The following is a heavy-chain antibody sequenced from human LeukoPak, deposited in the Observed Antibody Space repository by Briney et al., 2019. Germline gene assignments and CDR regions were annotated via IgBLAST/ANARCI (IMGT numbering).Heavy chain of an antibody. CDR2: INHSGST. CDR3: AVCPYGSSGYFLYFDY. Sequence: SETLSLTCAVYGGSFSGYYWSWIRQPPGKGLEWVGEINHSGSTNYNPSLKSRVTISVDKSKNQLYLKLSSVTAEDTAVYYCAVCPYGSSGYFLYFDYCGQRTLVTVSS. D-gene: IGHD3-22*01. J-gene: IGHJ4*02. V-gene: IGHV4-34*01. CDR1: GGSFSGYY.